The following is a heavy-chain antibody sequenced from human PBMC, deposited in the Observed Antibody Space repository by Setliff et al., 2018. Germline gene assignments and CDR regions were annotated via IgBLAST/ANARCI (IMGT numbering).Heavy chain of an antibody. D-gene: IGHD1-26*01. V-gene: IGHV4-39*07. CDR2: IYSSGSI. Sequence: SETLSLTCTVSGGPISSSNYYWGWIRQPPGKGLEWIGNIYSSGSIKYNPSLRSRVTISVDTVKNQFSLRLSSLTAADTAVYYCARAPDSGTYYNLYPYYNDVWGKGTTVTVSS. CDR3: ARAPDSGTYYNLYPYYNDV. J-gene: IGHJ6*03. CDR1: GGPISSSNYY.